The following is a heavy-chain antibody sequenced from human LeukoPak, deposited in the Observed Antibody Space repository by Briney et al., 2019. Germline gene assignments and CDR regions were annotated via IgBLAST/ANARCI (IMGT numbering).Heavy chain of an antibody. CDR3: ARQVSGYGSGSFYFDY. D-gene: IGHD3-10*01. CDR1: GFTFSEYS. CDR2: ISTSSSHI. Sequence: GGSLRLSCAASGFTFSEYSMNWVRQAPGKRLEWVSFISTSSSHIYYGDSVKGRFTISRDNARNSVSLQMNSLRAEDSAVYYCARQVSGYGSGSFYFDYWGQGMLVTVSS. J-gene: IGHJ4*02. V-gene: IGHV3-21*01.